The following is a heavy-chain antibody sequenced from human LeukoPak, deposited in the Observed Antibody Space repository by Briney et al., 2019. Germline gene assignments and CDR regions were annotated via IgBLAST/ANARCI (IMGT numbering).Heavy chain of an antibody. V-gene: IGHV1-2*02. J-gene: IGHJ4*02. Sequence: ASVRVSCKASGYTFTGYYMHWVRQAPGQGLERMGWINPNSGGTNYAQKFQGRVTMTRDTSIRTAYMELSRLRSDDTAVYYCASPGSSYDVLTGPGYCDYWGQGTLVTVSS. D-gene: IGHD3-9*01. CDR2: INPNSGGT. CDR1: GYTFTGYY. CDR3: ASPGSSYDVLTGPGYCDY.